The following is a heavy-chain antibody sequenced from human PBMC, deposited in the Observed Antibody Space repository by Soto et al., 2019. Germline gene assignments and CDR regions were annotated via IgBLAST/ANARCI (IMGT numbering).Heavy chain of an antibody. J-gene: IGHJ5*02. V-gene: IGHV3-23*01. D-gene: IGHD6-6*01. CDR3: AKNWDTTFSSSSP. Sequence: EVQLLESGGGLVQPGGSLRLSCAASGFTFSTYAMSWVSQAPGKGLEWVSAISGSGGSTYYADSVKGRFTISRDKSKNTLYLQMNSLRAEETAVYYCAKNWDTTFSSSSPWGQGTLVTVSS. CDR2: ISGSGGST. CDR1: GFTFSTYA.